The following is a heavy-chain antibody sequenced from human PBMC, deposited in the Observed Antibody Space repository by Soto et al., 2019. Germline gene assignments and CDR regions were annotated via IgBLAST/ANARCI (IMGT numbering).Heavy chain of an antibody. D-gene: IGHD5-18*01. CDR3: ARFVDTAMVEPHRYYYGMDV. CDR2: MFASGSS. Sequence: PSEPLSLTCAVSGDSISSPNWWSWYRQSPGKGLELIGGMFASGSSNYNPSLDGRVTISVDTSKNHFSLKLSSVTAADTAVYYCARFVDTAMVEPHRYYYGMDVWGQGTTVTVSS. J-gene: IGHJ6*02. CDR1: GDSISSPNW. V-gene: IGHV4-4*02.